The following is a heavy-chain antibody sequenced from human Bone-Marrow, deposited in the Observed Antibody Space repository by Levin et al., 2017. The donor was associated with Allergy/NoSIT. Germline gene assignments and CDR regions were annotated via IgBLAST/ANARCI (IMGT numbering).Heavy chain of an antibody. J-gene: IGHJ4*02. CDR3: ARDATHGHYFFDF. Sequence: QPGGSLRLSSAASGFTFSSYAMHWVRQAPGKGLEWVAVISYDGTKKYYADSVKGRFTISRDNSKNTVYLQMNSLRPEDTALYYCARDATHGHYFFDFWGQGTLVTVSS. V-gene: IGHV3-30-3*01. CDR2: ISYDGTKK. D-gene: IGHD4-17*01. CDR1: GFTFSSYA.